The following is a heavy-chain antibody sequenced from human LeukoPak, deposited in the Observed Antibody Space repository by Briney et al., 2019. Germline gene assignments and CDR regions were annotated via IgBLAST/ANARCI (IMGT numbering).Heavy chain of an antibody. CDR2: INQDGSEK. V-gene: IGHV3-7*05. J-gene: IGHJ4*02. Sequence: GGSLRLSCAASGFTLSRYWMSWVRQAPGKGLEWVANINQDGSEKLYVDSLKGRFIISRDNAKNSLYLQMNSLRAEDTAVYYCATLGAYDRFDSWGQGTLVTVSS. CDR1: GFTLSRYW. CDR3: ATLGAYDRFDS. D-gene: IGHD5-12*01.